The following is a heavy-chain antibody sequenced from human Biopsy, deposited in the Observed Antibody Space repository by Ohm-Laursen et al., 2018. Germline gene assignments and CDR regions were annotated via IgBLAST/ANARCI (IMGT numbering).Heavy chain of an antibody. CDR3: ARHPTGFWFDP. CDR1: GDSISTSTTYY. J-gene: IGHJ5*02. CDR2: IYNSETT. Sequence: SDTLSLTCTVSGDSISTSTTYYWAWLRQPPGKGLEWIGSIYNSETTFYNPSLKSRVAISVDTSTNKFSLKVPSVTAADTALYYCARHPTGFWFDPWGHGTLVTVSS. V-gene: IGHV4-39*01.